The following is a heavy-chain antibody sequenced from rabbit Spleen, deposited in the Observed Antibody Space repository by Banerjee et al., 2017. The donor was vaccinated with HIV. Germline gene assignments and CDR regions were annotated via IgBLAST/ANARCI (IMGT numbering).Heavy chain of an antibody. J-gene: IGHJ6*01. CDR1: GFPFSNKAV. V-gene: IGHV1S45*01. CDR3: ARDTGTSFSSYGMDL. CDR2: IAGSSSGFT. Sequence: QEQLEESGRGLVKPEGSLTLTCKASGFPFSNKAVMCWVRQAPGKGLEWISCIAGSSSGFTYSATWATGRFTISKTSSTTVTLQMTSLTVADTATYFCARDTGTSFSSYGMDLWGPGTLVTVS. D-gene: IGHD7-1*01.